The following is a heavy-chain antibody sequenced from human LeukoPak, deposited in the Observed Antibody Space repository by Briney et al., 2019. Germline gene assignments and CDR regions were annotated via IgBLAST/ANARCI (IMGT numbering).Heavy chain of an antibody. D-gene: IGHD6-13*01. J-gene: IGHJ4*02. Sequence: GGSLRHSCAASGFTFSTYAMSWVRQAPGKGLEWVSGISGSGGSTYYADSVKGRFTISRDNSKNTLYLQMNSLRAEDTAVYYCAKTDRVYDYWGQGTLVTVSS. CDR3: AKTDRVYDY. CDR1: GFTFSTYA. CDR2: ISGSGGST. V-gene: IGHV3-23*01.